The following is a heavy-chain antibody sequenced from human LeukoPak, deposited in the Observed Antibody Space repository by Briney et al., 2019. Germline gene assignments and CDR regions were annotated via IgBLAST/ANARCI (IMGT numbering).Heavy chain of an antibody. CDR2: IIPILGIA. V-gene: IGHV1-69*04. CDR1: GGTFSSYA. D-gene: IGHD6-19*01. CDR3: AREGIAVAAPFDP. Sequence: ASVKVSCKASGGTFSSYAISWVRQAPGQGLEWMGRIIPILGIANYAQKFQGRVTITADKSTSTAYMELSSLRPEDTAVYYCAREGIAVAAPFDPWGQGTLVTVSS. J-gene: IGHJ5*02.